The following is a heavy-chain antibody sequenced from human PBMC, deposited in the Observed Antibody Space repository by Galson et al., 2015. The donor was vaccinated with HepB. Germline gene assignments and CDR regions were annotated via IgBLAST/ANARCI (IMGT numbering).Heavy chain of an antibody. CDR3: AKTPESNWNYADWFDA. CDR2: ISGDGSCT. Sequence: LRLSCAASGFPLSFSAMSWVRQAPGKGLEWVSAISGDGSCTYDADSVRGRFTVSRDNSKNTVYLQMNNLRAEDTAIYYCAKTPESNWNYADWFDAWGQGTLVTVSS. J-gene: IGHJ5*02. D-gene: IGHD1-7*01. V-gene: IGHV3-23*01. CDR1: GFPLSFSA.